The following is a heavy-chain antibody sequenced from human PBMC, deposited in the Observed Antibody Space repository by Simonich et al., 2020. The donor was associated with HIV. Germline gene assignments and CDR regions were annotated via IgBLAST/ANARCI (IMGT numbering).Heavy chain of an antibody. Sequence: QLQLQESGPGLVKPSETLSLTCTVSGGSISSSSYYWGWIRQPPGKGLEWIGGIYYYGGTAYNPSLKSRVTISVDTSKNQFSLRLTSLTAADTAVYYCARRGRIAVTGYYFDYWGQGTLVTVSS. CDR1: GGSISSSSYY. J-gene: IGHJ4*02. CDR3: ARRGRIAVTGYYFDY. CDR2: IYYYGGT. D-gene: IGHD6-19*01. V-gene: IGHV4-39*01.